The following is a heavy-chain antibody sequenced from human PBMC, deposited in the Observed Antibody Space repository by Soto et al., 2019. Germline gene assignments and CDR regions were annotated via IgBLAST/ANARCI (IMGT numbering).Heavy chain of an antibody. D-gene: IGHD2-8*01. CDR3: ARXTHIVLMVYAHEYYFDY. CDR1: GGSISSGGYY. V-gene: IGHV4-31*03. CDR2: IYYSGST. Sequence: SETLSLTCTVSGGSISSGGYYWSWIRQHPGKGLEWIGYIYYSGSTYYNPSLKSRVTISVDTSKNQFSLKLSSVTAADTAVYYCARXTHIVLMVYAHEYYFDYWGQGTLVTVSS. J-gene: IGHJ4*02.